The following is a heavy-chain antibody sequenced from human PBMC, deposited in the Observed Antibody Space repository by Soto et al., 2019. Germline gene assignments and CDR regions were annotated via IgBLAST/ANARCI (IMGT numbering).Heavy chain of an antibody. D-gene: IGHD6-25*01. Sequence: QVHLVQSGAEVKNPGASVRVSCKASGITYSTYAIHWVRQAPGQGLEWMGWINAGEGYTRYSQDFQGRVTLTTVTSTSTTDMNLSKLTFEATGVYYCARAISGYVTWGQGTQVTVSS. CDR2: INAGEGYT. CDR1: GITYSTYA. J-gene: IGHJ5*02. CDR3: ARAISGYVT. V-gene: IGHV1-3*01.